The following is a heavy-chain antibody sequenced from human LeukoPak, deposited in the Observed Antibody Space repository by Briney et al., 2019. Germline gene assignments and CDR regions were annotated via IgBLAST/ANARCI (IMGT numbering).Heavy chain of an antibody. D-gene: IGHD6-19*01. J-gene: IGHJ4*02. CDR2: INWNGGST. V-gene: IGHV3-20*04. CDR3: ARGRGSGWYLSGYFDY. CDR1: GFTFDDYG. Sequence: RPGGSLRLSCAASGFTFDDYGMSWVRQAPGKGLEWVSGINWNGGSTGYADSAKGRFTISRDNAKNSLYLQMNSLRAEDTALYYCARGRGSGWYLSGYFDYWGQGTLVTVSS.